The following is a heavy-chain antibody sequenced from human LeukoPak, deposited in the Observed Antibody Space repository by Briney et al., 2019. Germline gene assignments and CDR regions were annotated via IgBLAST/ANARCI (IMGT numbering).Heavy chain of an antibody. J-gene: IGHJ5*02. CDR1: GGSFSGYY. Sequence: SETLSLTCAVYGGSFSGYYWSWIRQPPGKGLEWIGEINHSGSTNYNPSLKSRVTISVDTSKNQFSLKLSSVTAADTAVYYCASSTIVVVPAAMRNWFDPWGQGALVTVSS. D-gene: IGHD2-2*01. CDR2: INHSGST. V-gene: IGHV4-34*01. CDR3: ASSTIVVVPAAMRNWFDP.